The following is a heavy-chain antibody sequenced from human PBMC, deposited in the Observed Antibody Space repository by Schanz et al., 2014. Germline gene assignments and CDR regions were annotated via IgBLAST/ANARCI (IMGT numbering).Heavy chain of an antibody. Sequence: QVQLVQSGSEVKKPGASVKVSCKASGYTFTSYVITWVRQAPGQGLEWMGWINTNTGNPTYAQGFTGRFVFSLDTAVSTAYLQISFLKADDTAVFFCARGEANWGQYWGQGTLVTVSS. J-gene: IGHJ4*02. CDR1: GYTFTSYV. D-gene: IGHD7-27*01. CDR3: ARGEANWGQY. V-gene: IGHV7-4-1*02. CDR2: INTNTGNP.